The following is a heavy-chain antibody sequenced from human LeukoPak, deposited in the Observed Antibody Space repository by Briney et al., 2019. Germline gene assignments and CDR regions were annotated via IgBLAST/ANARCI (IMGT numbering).Heavy chain of an antibody. V-gene: IGHV1-2*02. Sequence: ASVKVSCKASAYTSTAYFMHWVRQAPGQGLERMGWINPNSGDTVFAQKFQGRVTLTRDTSINTVYMELSGLTSDDTALYYCTGSGGWRGATYCCDAFDIWGQGTMVTVSS. CDR1: AYTSTAYF. D-gene: IGHD4/OR15-4a*01. J-gene: IGHJ3*02. CDR2: INPNSGDT. CDR3: TGSGGWRGATYCCDAFDI.